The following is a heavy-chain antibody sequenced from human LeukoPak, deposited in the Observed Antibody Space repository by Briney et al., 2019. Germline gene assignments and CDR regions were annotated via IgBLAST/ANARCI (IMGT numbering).Heavy chain of an antibody. CDR2: INHSGST. CDR3: ASGYSSGSDDDH. D-gene: IGHD6-19*01. Sequence: SETLSLTCAVYGGSFSGYYWSWIRQPPGKGLEWIGEINHSGSTNYNPSLKSRVTISVDTSKNQFSLKLSSVTAADTAVYYCASGYSSGSDDDHWGQGTLVTVSS. V-gene: IGHV4-34*01. CDR1: GGSFSGYY. J-gene: IGHJ4*02.